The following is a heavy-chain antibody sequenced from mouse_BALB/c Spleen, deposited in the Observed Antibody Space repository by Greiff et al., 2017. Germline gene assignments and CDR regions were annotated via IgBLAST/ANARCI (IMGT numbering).Heavy chain of an antibody. CDR3: ARSGNYDYYAMDY. D-gene: IGHD2-1*01. CDR1: GYTFTDYN. CDR2: IYPYNGGT. Sequence: EVQLQQSGPELVKPGASVKISCKASGYTFTDYNMHWVKQSHGKSLEWIGYIYPYNGGTGYNQKFKSKATLTVDNSSSTAYMELRSLTSEDSAVYYCARSGNYDYYAMDYWGQGTSVTVSS. V-gene: IGHV1S29*02. J-gene: IGHJ4*01.